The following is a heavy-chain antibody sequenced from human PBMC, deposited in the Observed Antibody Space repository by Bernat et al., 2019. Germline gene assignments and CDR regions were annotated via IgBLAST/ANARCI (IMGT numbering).Heavy chain of an antibody. CDR2: IYSGGST. CDR1: GFTVSSNY. CDR3: ARALDDSSGYYEGGY. J-gene: IGHJ4*02. V-gene: IGHV3-66*01. Sequence: EVQLVESGGGLVQPGGSLRLSCTASGFTVSSNYMSWVRQAPGKGRAWVSVIYSGGSTYYADSVKGRFTISRDNSKNTLYLQMNSLGADDTAVYYCARALDDSSGYYEGGYWGQGTLVTVSS. D-gene: IGHD3-22*01.